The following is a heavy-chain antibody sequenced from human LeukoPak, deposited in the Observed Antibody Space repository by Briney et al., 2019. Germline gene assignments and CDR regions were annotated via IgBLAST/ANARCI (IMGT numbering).Heavy chain of an antibody. CDR2: IIPILGIA. CDR1: GGTFSSYA. Sequence: ASVKVSCKASGGTFSSYAISWVRQAPGQGLEWMGRIIPILGIANYAQKFQGRVTITADKSTSTAYMELSSLRSEDTAVYYCARDLSYLGVAAVKTRGFDPWGQGTLVTVSS. D-gene: IGHD2-2*01. V-gene: IGHV1-69*04. J-gene: IGHJ5*02. CDR3: ARDLSYLGVAAVKTRGFDP.